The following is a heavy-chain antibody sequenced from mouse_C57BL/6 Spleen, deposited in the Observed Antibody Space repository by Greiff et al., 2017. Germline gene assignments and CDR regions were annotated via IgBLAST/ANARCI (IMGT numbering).Heavy chain of an antibody. J-gene: IGHJ4*01. CDR3: ARSHGSRGGMDY. V-gene: IGHV1-18*01. D-gene: IGHD1-1*01. CDR2: INPNNGGT. CDR1: GYTFTDYN. Sequence: EVQLQQSGPELVKPGASVKIPCKASGYTFTDYNMDWVKQSHGKSLEWIGDINPNNGGTNYNQKFKGKATLTVDKSSSTAYMELRSLTSEDTAVYYCARSHGSRGGMDYWGQGTSVTVSS.